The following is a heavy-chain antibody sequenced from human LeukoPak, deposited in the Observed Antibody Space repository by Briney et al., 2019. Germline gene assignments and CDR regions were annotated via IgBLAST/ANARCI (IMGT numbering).Heavy chain of an antibody. V-gene: IGHV4-59*08. Sequence: PSETLSLTCTVSGGSISDYYRSWIRQSPGKGLEWIGYIYYSETTNYNPSLKSRVAISVDTSKNQFSLKLSSVTAADTAVYYCARGKVTMTNWFDPWGQGTLVTVSS. CDR1: GGSISDYY. J-gene: IGHJ5*02. D-gene: IGHD3-22*01. CDR3: ARGKVTMTNWFDP. CDR2: IYYSETT.